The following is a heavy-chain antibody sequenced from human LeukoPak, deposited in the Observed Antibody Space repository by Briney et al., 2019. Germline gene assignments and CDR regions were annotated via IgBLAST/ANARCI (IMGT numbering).Heavy chain of an antibody. CDR1: GYTLSELS. CDR3: ATAQARYCSSTSCYEY. Sequence: ASVKVSCKVSGYTLSELSMHWVRQAPGKGLEWMGGFDLEDGETIYAQKFQGRVTMTEDTSTDTAYMELSSLRSEDTAVYYCATAQARYCSSTSCYEYWGQGTLVTVSS. D-gene: IGHD2-2*01. CDR2: FDLEDGET. V-gene: IGHV1-24*01. J-gene: IGHJ4*02.